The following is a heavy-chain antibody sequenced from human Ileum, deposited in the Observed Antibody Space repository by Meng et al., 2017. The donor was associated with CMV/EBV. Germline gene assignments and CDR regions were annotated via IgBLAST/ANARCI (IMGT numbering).Heavy chain of an antibody. CDR3: ARDRLEGDYSGPGY. CDR1: GFTFSSYS. V-gene: IGHV3-21*06. J-gene: IGHJ4*02. D-gene: IGHD1-1*01. Sequence: GESLKISCAASGFTFSSYSMDWLRQAPGKGLEWDASIGSSGSGIYYSESLKGRFTISRDNAKNSLFLQINNLRAEDTAVYYCARDRLEGDYSGPGYWGQGTLVTVSS. CDR2: IGSSGSGI.